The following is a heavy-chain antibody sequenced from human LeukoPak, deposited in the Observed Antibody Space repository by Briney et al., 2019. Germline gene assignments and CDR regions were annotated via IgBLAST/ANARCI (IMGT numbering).Heavy chain of an antibody. CDR3: ATDGNGRRYAFDI. CDR1: GYTLTELS. J-gene: IGHJ3*02. Sequence: GASVKVSCKVSGYTLTELSVHWVRQAPGKGLEWMGGFDPEDGETIYAQKFQGRVTMTEDTSTDTAYMELSSLRSEDTAVYYCATDGNGRRYAFDIWAKGQWSPSLQ. V-gene: IGHV1-24*01. CDR2: FDPEDGET. D-gene: IGHD1-26*01.